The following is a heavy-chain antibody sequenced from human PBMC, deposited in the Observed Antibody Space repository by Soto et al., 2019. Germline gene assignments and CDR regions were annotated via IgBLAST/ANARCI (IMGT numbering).Heavy chain of an antibody. Sequence: QVQLQESGPGLVKPSGTLSLTCAVSGVSISSHDWWTWVRQPPGKGLEWLGESHQSGNTNYNSSLESRVTISVDKSKNQFSLKLTSVTVADTAVYYCATRDSSRFYWGQGTRITVSS. V-gene: IGHV4-4*02. CDR3: ATRDSSRFY. CDR1: GVSISSHDW. CDR2: SHQSGNT. D-gene: IGHD6-13*01. J-gene: IGHJ4*02.